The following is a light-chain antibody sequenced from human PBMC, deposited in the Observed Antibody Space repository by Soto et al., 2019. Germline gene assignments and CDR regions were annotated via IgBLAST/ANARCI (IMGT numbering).Light chain of an antibody. CDR1: QSVTGTN. V-gene: IGKV3-20*01. CDR2: DAV. J-gene: IGKJ2*01. CDR3: HQYGSSLGT. Sequence: IVLTQSPVTLSLSPGEGATLSCRASQSVTGTNLAWYQQRAGQAPRLLIYDAVRRATGIPDRFSGSGSGTDFTLTISRLEPEDFAVYCCHQYGSSLGTFGQGTKVEV.